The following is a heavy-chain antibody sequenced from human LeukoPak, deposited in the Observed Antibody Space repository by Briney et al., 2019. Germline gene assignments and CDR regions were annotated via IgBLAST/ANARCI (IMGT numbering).Heavy chain of an antibody. D-gene: IGHD2-15*01. CDR2: IYSGGST. J-gene: IGHJ4*02. Sequence: GGSLRLSCLASGLSFSTCGMHWVRQAPGKGLEWVSVIYSGGSTYYADSVKGRFTSSRDNSKNTLYLQINSLRAEDTAVYYCASSQYGPSFDYWGQGTLVTVSS. V-gene: IGHV3-NL1*01. CDR1: GLSFSTCG. CDR3: ASSQYGPSFDY.